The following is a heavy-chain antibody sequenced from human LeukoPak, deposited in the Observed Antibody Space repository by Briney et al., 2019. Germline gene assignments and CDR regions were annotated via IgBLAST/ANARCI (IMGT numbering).Heavy chain of an antibody. J-gene: IGHJ4*02. D-gene: IGHD3-22*01. CDR1: GFTFSSYA. V-gene: IGHV3-23*01. Sequence: GGSLRLSCAASGFTFSSYAMVWVRQAPGKGLEWVSGISSGGRDATFYADSVKGRFTISRDNSKNTLYLQMNILRVEDTALYYCAKDGRSYDESTDIYYLDVWGGGTLVTVSS. CDR2: ISSGGRDAT. CDR3: AKDGRSYDESTDIYYLDV.